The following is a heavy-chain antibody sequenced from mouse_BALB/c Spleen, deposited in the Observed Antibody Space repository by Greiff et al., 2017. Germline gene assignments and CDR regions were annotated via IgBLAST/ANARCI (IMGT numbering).Heavy chain of an antibody. Sequence: VHVKQSGPELVKPGASVKMSCKASGYTFTSYVMHWVKQKPGQGLEWIGYINPYNDGTKYNKKFKGKATLTSDKSSSTAYMELSSLTSEDSSVYYCARFTTVVARDFDVWGAGTAVAVSS. D-gene: IGHD1-1*01. J-gene: IGHJ1*01. CDR2: INPYNDGT. CDR3: ARFTTVVARDFDV. CDR1: GYTFTSYV. V-gene: IGHV1-14*01.